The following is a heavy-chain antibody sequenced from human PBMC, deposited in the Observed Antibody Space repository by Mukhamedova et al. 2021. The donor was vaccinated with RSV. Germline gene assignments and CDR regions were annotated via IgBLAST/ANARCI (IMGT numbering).Heavy chain of an antibody. J-gene: IGHJ5*02. V-gene: IGHV1-18*01. CDR3: ARGGGRGGFDP. D-gene: IGHD2-15*01. Sequence: VRQAPGQGLEWMGWISANNGNTIYAQILQGRVTMTTDTSTSTAYMELRSLRSDDTAVYYCARGGGRGGFDPWGQGTLVTLSS. CDR2: ISANNGNT.